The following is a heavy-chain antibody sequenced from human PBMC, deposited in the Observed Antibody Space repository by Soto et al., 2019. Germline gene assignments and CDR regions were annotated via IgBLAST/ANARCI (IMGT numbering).Heavy chain of an antibody. CDR3: ASVRTKRVLSYYYMDV. D-gene: IGHD2-15*01. CDR1: GGSFSGYY. V-gene: IGHV4-34*01. CDR2: INHSGST. Sequence: SETLSLTCAVYGGSFSGYYWSWIRQPPGKGLEWIGVINHSGSTNYNPSLKSRVTISVDTSKNQFSLKLSSVTAADTAVYYCASVRTKRVLSYYYMDVWGKGTTVTVSS. J-gene: IGHJ6*03.